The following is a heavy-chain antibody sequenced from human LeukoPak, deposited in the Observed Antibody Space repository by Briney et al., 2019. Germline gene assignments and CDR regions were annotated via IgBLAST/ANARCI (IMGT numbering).Heavy chain of an antibody. Sequence: GGSLRLSCAASGFAFSSYWLHWVRQAPGKGLVWISRIFGDGSSTTYADSVKGRFTISRDNAKNTLYLQMNSLRAEDTAVYYCARDSGYSFDYWGQGTLVTVSS. V-gene: IGHV3-74*01. D-gene: IGHD5-18*01. CDR2: IFGDGSST. CDR1: GFAFSSYW. J-gene: IGHJ4*02. CDR3: ARDSGYSFDY.